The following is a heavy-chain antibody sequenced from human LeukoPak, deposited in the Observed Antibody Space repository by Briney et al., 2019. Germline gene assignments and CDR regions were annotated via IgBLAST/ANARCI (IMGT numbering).Heavy chain of an antibody. CDR3: AKDRLGIVVVVAATGYFDY. Sequence: PGGSLRLSCAASGFTFSSYGMHWARQAPGKGLEGVAFIRYDGSNKYYADSVKERFTISRDNYKNTLYLQMNSLRAEDTAVYYCAKDRLGIVVVVAATGYFDYWGQGTLVTVSS. V-gene: IGHV3-30*02. CDR1: GFTFSSYG. J-gene: IGHJ4*02. CDR2: IRYDGSNK. D-gene: IGHD2-15*01.